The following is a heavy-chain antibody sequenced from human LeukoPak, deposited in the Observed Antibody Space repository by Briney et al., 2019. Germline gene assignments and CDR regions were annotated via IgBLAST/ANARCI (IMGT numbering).Heavy chain of an antibody. CDR3: ARGETGTTGDYYYYYYMDV. J-gene: IGHJ6*03. V-gene: IGHV1-8*03. Sequence: ASVKVSCKASGYTFTSYDINWVRQATGQGLEWMGWMNPNSGNTGYAQKFQGRVTITRNTSISTAYMELSSLRSEDTAVYYCARGETGTTGDYYYYYYMDVWGKGTTVPVSS. D-gene: IGHD1-1*01. CDR1: GYTFTSYD. CDR2: MNPNSGNT.